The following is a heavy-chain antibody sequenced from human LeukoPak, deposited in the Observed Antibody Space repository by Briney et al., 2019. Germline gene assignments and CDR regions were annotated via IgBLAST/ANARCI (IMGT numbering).Heavy chain of an antibody. J-gene: IGHJ3*02. CDR1: GESFSGYY. D-gene: IGHD3-16*02. Sequence: SETLSLTCAVYGESFSGYYWSWIRQPPGKGLEWIGEINHSGSTNYNPSLKSRVTISVDTSKNQFSLKLSPVTAADTAVYYCARMPYVWGSYRPRNAFDIWGQGTMVTVSS. CDR2: INHSGST. CDR3: ARMPYVWGSYRPRNAFDI. V-gene: IGHV4-34*01.